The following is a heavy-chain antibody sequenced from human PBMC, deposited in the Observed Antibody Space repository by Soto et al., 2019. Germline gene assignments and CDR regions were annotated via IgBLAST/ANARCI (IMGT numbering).Heavy chain of an antibody. CDR2: IYHSGST. V-gene: IGHV4-61*01. J-gene: IGHJ4*02. D-gene: IGHD3-3*01. CDR1: GGSVSNDRYY. CDR3: ARVALFGVNVTDY. Sequence: PSETLSLTCTVSGGSVSNDRYYWSWIRQPPGKGLEWIGYIYHSGSTNYNPSVKSRVTVLVDMSKNQFSLKLRSMTAADTAVYYCARVALFGVNVTDYWGRGILVTVSS.